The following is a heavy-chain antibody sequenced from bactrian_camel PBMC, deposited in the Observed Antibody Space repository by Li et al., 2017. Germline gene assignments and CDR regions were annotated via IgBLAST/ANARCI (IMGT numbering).Heavy chain of an antibody. J-gene: IGHJ4*01. CDR2: IYTGGSTT. V-gene: IGHV3S40*01. Sequence: DVQLVESGGGSVQAGGSLSVSCTASGYTYSYNCMGWFRQTPGKEREEVAYIYTGGSTTHYADSVKGRFTISPDKAKNTVYLLMDNLKPEDTAVYYCASMAKGSLVITDTCGVGRALWGQGTQVTVS. D-gene: IGHD1*01. CDR1: GYTYSYNC. CDR3: ASMAKGSLVITDTCGVGRAL.